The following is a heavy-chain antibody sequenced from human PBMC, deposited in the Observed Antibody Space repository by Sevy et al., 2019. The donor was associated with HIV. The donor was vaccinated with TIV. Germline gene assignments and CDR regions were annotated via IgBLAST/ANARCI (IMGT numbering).Heavy chain of an antibody. CDR2: ISSSGDTT. CDR3: AKRWGQYDLGMDV. J-gene: IGHJ6*02. Sequence: GGSLRLSCAASGFTFRSFEMNWVRQAPGKGLEWVSYISSSGDTTDYTDSVRGRFTISRDNAKKSLYLQMNSLRGEDTAIYYCAKRWGQYDLGMDVWGQGTTVTVSS. CDR1: GFTFRSFE. V-gene: IGHV3-48*03. D-gene: IGHD3-3*01.